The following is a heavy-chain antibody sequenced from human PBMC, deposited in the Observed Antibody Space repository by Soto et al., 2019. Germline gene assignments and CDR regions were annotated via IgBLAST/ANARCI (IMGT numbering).Heavy chain of an antibody. CDR1: GYTFTGYY. V-gene: IGHV1-2*02. CDR2: INPNSGGT. CDR3: ARDHCSGGSCFFYGMDV. D-gene: IGHD2-15*01. Sequence: ASVKVSCKASGYTFTGYYMHWVRQAPGQGLEWMGWINPNSGGTNYAQKFQGRVTMTRDTSISTAYMELSRLRSDDTAVYYCARDHCSGGSCFFYGMDVWGQGTTVTVSS. J-gene: IGHJ6*02.